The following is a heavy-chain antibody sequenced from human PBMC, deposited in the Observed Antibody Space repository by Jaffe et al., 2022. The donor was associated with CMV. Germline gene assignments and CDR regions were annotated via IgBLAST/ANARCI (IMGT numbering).Heavy chain of an antibody. Sequence: QVQLQESGPGLVKPSETLSLTCTVSGGSITTYYWSWIRQPPGKGLEWIGNTYYTGSSNYNSSLKSRVTMSVDRSQNQFSLKLSSVTAADTAFYYCVRHIAGTTYDLWGQGTLVTVSS. V-gene: IGHV4-59*08. CDR3: VRHIAGTTYDL. CDR1: GGSITTYY. J-gene: IGHJ4*02. D-gene: IGHD1-1*01. CDR2: TYYTGSS.